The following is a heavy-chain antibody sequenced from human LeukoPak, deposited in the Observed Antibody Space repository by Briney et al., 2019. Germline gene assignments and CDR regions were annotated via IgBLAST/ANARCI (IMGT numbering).Heavy chain of an antibody. J-gene: IGHJ4*02. CDR2: ISGSGGST. CDR3: EPLRFGELQTTGFDY. V-gene: IGHV3-23*01. CDR1: GFTFSSYA. Sequence: GGSLRLSCAASGFTFSSYAMSWVRQAPGKGLEWVSAISGSGGSTYYADSVKGRFTISRDNSKNTLYLQMNSLRAEDTAVYYCEPLRFGELQTTGFDYWGQGTLVTVSS. D-gene: IGHD3-10*01.